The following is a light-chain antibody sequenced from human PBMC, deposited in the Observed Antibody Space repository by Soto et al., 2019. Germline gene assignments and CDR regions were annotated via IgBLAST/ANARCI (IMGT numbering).Light chain of an antibody. CDR2: DVS. J-gene: IGLJ1*01. CDR3: SSYTTTSTYV. CDR1: SSDIGAYKF. V-gene: IGLV2-14*03. Sequence: QSALTQPASVSGSPGQSIAISCTGTSSDIGAYKFVSWYQQHPDKAPKLIIYDVSNRPSGVSTRFSGSKSGNTASLTISGLQSEDEADYYCSSYTTTSTYVFGTGTKLTVL.